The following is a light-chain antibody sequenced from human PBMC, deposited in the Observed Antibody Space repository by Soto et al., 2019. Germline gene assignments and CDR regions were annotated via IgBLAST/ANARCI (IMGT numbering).Light chain of an antibody. V-gene: IGKV3-20*01. CDR2: STS. Sequence: EIVLTQSPGTLSLSPGERATLSCRASQSFSSTYLAWYQQKPGQAPRLLIYSTSTRATGIPDRFSGSGSGRDFTLTISRLEPEDSAVYHCQHYGDAARTFGQGTRLEIK. CDR1: QSFSSTY. J-gene: IGKJ5*01. CDR3: QHYGDAART.